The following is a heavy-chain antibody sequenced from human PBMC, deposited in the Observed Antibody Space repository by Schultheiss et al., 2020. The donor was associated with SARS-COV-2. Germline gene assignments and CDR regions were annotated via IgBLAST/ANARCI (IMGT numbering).Heavy chain of an antibody. CDR2: IYYSVNT. CDR3: ARGSSGGDDY. CDR1: GYSISSGYY. Sequence: SETLSLTCAVSGYSISSGYYWGWIRQPPGKGLEWIGYIYYSVNTYYNPSLKSRVTISVDTSKNQFSLKLSSVTAADTAVYYCARGSSGGDDYWGQGTLVTVSS. J-gene: IGHJ4*02. D-gene: IGHD3-16*01. V-gene: IGHV4-38-2*01.